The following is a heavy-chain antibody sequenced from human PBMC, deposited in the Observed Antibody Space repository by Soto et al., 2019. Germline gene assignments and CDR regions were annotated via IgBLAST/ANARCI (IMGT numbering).Heavy chain of an antibody. J-gene: IGHJ5*02. V-gene: IGHV3-23*01. CDR3: AKRPHGAGIAATGHRFDP. D-gene: IGHD6-13*01. CDR1: GFTFSSYA. Sequence: PGGSLRLSCAASGFTFSSYAMSWVRQAPGKGLEWVSAISGSGGSTYYADSVKGRFTISRDNSKNTLYLQMNSLRAEDTAVYYCAKRPHGAGIAATGHRFDPWGQGTLVTVSS. CDR2: ISGSGGST.